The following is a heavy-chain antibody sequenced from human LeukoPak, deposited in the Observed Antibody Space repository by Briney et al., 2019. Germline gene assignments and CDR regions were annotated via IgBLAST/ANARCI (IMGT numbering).Heavy chain of an antibody. CDR1: GYTFSTCA. CDR3: ARDPDYYGSGSFLDY. CDR2: ISFDGSNE. J-gene: IGHJ4*02. D-gene: IGHD3-10*01. V-gene: IGHV3-30-3*01. Sequence: GGSLRLSCAASGYTFSTCAMHWVRQAPGKGLEWVAIISFDGSNEYYADSVKGRFTISSDNSKNTLYLQMNSLRAEDTAVYYCARDPDYYGSGSFLDYWGQGTLVAVSS.